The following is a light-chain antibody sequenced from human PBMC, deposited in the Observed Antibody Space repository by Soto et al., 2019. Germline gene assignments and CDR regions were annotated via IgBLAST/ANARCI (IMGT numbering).Light chain of an antibody. CDR2: GNS. CDR1: RSNIGAGYD. J-gene: IGLJ3*02. CDR3: QSYDSSLSGSV. V-gene: IGLV1-40*01. Sequence: QSVLTQPPSVSGAPGQRVTISCTGRRSNIGAGYDVHWYQQLPGPAPKLLIYGNSNRPSGVPDRFSGSKSGTSASLAITGLQAEDEADYYCQSYDSSLSGSVFGGGTKVTV.